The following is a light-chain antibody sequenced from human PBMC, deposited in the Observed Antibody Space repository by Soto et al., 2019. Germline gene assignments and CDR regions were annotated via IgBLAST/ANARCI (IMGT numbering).Light chain of an antibody. CDR3: QQYKTWPGYT. CDR1: QNVGND. V-gene: IGKV3-15*01. Sequence: EMVMTQSPATLSVSPGEGATLSCRASQNVGNDLAWYQQKPGQAPRLLIFRTSTRVTGIPARFSGSGSGTEFTLTLTSLQSEDFAVYYCQQYKTWPGYTFGQGTKLEIK. CDR2: RTS. J-gene: IGKJ2*01.